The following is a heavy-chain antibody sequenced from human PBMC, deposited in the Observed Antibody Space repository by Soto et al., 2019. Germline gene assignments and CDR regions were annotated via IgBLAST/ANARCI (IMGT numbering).Heavy chain of an antibody. CDR1: GGTLSNYA. Sequence: QVQLVQSGAEVKKPGSSVKVSCKASGGTLSNYAIAWVRLAPGQGLEWVGGVIPIFSIMKYAQKFQDRVTFTADDSTNTAYMELSSLTSEDTAVYYCARGRTIFGVVNFDYWVQGTLVTVSS. J-gene: IGHJ4*02. D-gene: IGHD3-3*01. V-gene: IGHV1-69*01. CDR3: ARGRTIFGVVNFDY. CDR2: VIPIFSIM.